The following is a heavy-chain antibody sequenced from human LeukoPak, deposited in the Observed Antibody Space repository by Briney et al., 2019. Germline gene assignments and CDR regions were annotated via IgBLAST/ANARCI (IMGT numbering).Heavy chain of an antibody. J-gene: IGHJ5*02. Sequence: TSETLSLTYTISGGSISSYYWSWIRQPPGKGLEWIGYAYYSGITNYNPSLKSRVTISVDTSKNHFSLRLSSVTAADTAVYYCARGVVPAATWFDPWGQGTLVTVSS. V-gene: IGHV4-59*01. CDR2: AYYSGIT. CDR1: GGSISSYY. CDR3: ARGVVPAATWFDP. D-gene: IGHD2-2*01.